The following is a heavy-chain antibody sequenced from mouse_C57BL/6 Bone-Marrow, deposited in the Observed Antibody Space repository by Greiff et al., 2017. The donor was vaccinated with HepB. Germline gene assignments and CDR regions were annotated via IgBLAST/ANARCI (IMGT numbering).Heavy chain of an antibody. D-gene: IGHD1-1*01. CDR2: IYPGGGYT. CDR3: SRLTTVVATGGYFDV. CDR1: GYNFTNYW. V-gene: IGHV1-63*01. J-gene: IGHJ1*03. Sequence: QVHVKQSGAELVRPGTSVKMSCKASGYNFTNYWIGWAKQRPGHGLEWIGDIYPGGGYTNYNEKFKGKATLTADKSSSTAYMQFSSLTSEDSAIYYCSRLTTVVATGGYFDVWGTGTTVTVSS.